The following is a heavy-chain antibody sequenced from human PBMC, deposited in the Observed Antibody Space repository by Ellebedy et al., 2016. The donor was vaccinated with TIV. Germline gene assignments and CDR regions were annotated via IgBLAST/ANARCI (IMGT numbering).Heavy chain of an antibody. D-gene: IGHD1-1*01. J-gene: IGHJ2*01. CDR3: ARIQTNWNFNL. CDR1: GFTFSDYA. CDR2: ISGGSENT. Sequence: GESLKISCAASGFTFSDYAMNWVRQAPGKGLEWVSAISGGSENTFYAASVKGRFTISRDNYNNTLYLQLNSLRAEDTALFYCARIQTNWNFNLWGRGPLVTVSS. V-gene: IGHV3-23*01.